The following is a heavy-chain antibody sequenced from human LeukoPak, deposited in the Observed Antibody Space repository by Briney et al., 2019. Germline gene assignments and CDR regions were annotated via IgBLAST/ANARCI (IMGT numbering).Heavy chain of an antibody. CDR3: ARGGGYAGPIGY. J-gene: IGHJ4*02. D-gene: IGHD5-12*01. CDR1: GGSISTYY. CDR2: IYHSGST. V-gene: IGHV4-59*01. Sequence: SETLSLTCTLSGGSISTYYWSWIRQPPGKGLEWIGYIYHSGSTNYNPSFKSRVTISVDTSKNQFSLKLSSVTAADTAVYYCARGGGYAGPIGYWGQGALVTVSS.